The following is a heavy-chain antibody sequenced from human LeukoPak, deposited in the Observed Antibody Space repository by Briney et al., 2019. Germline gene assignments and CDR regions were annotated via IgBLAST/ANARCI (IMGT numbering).Heavy chain of an antibody. D-gene: IGHD1-26*01. V-gene: IGHV1-18*01. CDR2: ISAYNGNT. CDR1: GYTFTSYG. CDR3: ARGEIVGATKLKIMPDY. J-gene: IGHJ4*02. Sequence: GASVKVSCKASGYTFTSYGISWVRQAPGQGLEWMGWISAYNGNTNYAQKLQGRVTMTRDTSISTAYMELSRLRSDDTAVYYCARGEIVGATKLKIMPDYWGQGTLVTVSS.